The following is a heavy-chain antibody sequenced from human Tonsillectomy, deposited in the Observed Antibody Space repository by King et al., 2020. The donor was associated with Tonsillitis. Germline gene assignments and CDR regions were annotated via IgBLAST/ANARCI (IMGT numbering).Heavy chain of an antibody. Sequence: VQLVESGGGLVQPGGSLRLSCASSGFTFSSFAMSWVRQAPGKGLEWVSTINTGGDSTYYADSVGGRFSNSRDNSKNTLYLQMNSLRAEDTAVYYCAKDLRRELLYDACDIWGQGTMVTVSS. CDR1: GFTFSSFA. CDR2: INTGGDST. V-gene: IGHV3-23*04. J-gene: IGHJ3*02. D-gene: IGHD1-26*01. CDR3: AKDLRRELLYDACDI.